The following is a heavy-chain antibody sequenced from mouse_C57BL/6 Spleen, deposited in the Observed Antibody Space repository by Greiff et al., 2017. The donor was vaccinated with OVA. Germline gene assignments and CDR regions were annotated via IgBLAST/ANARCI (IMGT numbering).Heavy chain of an antibody. CDR1: GYTFTNYW. Sequence: VQLQQSGAELVRPGPSVKMSCKASGYTFTNYWIGWAKQRPGHGLEWIGDIYPGGGYTNYNEKFKGKATLTADKSSSTAYMQFSSLTSEDSAIYYGARRDWDGDYAMDYWGQGTSVTVSS. D-gene: IGHD4-1*01. CDR3: ARRDWDGDYAMDY. J-gene: IGHJ4*01. V-gene: IGHV1-63*01. CDR2: IYPGGGYT.